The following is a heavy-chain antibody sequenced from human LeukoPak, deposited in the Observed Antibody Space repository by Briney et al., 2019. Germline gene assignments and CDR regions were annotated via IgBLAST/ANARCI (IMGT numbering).Heavy chain of an antibody. J-gene: IGHJ4*02. D-gene: IGHD6-13*01. CDR2: ISVSGGST. V-gene: IGHV3-23*01. Sequence: GRSLRLSCAASGFTFSSYAMTWVRQAPGKGLEWVSTISVSGGSTYYADSVKGRFTISRDNSKNTLYLQMNSLRAEDTAVYYCAKGHDSSSAYFDYWGQGTLVTVSS. CDR1: GFTFSSYA. CDR3: AKGHDSSSAYFDY.